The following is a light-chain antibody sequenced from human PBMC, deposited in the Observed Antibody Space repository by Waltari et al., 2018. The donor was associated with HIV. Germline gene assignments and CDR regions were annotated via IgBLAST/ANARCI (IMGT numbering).Light chain of an antibody. Sequence: DVQMTKSPSSISASSSNLAIYTCRASQDITNLLAWFQQRPGKAPKSLIYGASTLQTGVPSSKFSGIGYGTDFTLTITNLQAEDVATYYCQQYATFPLTFGGGTTVEI. CDR1: QDITNL. CDR2: GAS. V-gene: IGKV1-16*02. J-gene: IGKJ4*01. CDR3: QQYATFPLT.